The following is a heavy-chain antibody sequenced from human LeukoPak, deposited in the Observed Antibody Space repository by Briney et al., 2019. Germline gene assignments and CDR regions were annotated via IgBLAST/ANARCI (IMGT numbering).Heavy chain of an antibody. Sequence: GGSLRLSCAASGNYWMHWVRQVPGKGLMWVAHINGFGTEATYADTVKGRFTISRDNAENTLYLQMNGLRDEDTAVYYCARDPRNKGLDPWGQGTLVTVSS. D-gene: IGHD1/OR15-1a*01. CDR1: GNYW. CDR3: ARDPRNKGLDP. CDR2: INGFGTEA. V-gene: IGHV3-74*01. J-gene: IGHJ5*02.